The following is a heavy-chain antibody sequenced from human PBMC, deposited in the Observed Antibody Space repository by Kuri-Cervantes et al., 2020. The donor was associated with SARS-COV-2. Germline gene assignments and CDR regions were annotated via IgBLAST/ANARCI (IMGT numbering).Heavy chain of an antibody. J-gene: IGHJ3*02. D-gene: IGHD1-14*01. CDR3: ASSNPDAFDI. Sequence: VKVPCKASGYTFTSYYMHWARQAPGPGLEWMGIINPSGGSTSYEQKFQGRVTMTRDTSTSTVYMELSSLRTEDTAVYYCASSNPDAFDIWGQGTMVTVSS. CDR2: INPSGGST. CDR1: GYTFTSYY. V-gene: IGHV1-46*01.